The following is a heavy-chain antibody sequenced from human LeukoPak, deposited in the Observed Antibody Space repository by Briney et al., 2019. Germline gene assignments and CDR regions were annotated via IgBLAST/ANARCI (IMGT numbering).Heavy chain of an antibody. V-gene: IGHV3-48*01. D-gene: IGHD3-16*02. CDR2: ISSSSSAI. CDR1: GFTFSSYS. Sequence: PGRSLRLSCAASGFTFSSYSMNWVRQAPGKGLEWVSYISSSSSAIYYADSVKGRFTISRDNAKNSLYLQMNSLRAEDTAVYYCARAGIMITFGGVIDPFDYWGQGTLVTVSS. J-gene: IGHJ4*02. CDR3: ARAGIMITFGGVIDPFDY.